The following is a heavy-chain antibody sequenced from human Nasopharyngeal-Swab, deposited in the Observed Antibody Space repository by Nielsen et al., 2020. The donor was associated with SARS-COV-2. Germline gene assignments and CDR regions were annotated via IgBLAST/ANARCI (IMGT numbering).Heavy chain of an antibody. CDR2: IYHSGRT. CDR1: GFTVSSNY. V-gene: IGHV4-34*01. CDR3: ARGAPGY. J-gene: IGHJ4*01. Sequence: ESLKISCAASGFTVSSNYMTWVRQAPGKGLEWIGNIYHSGRTNYNPSLKSRLAISIDTSKKQFSLKLSSVTAADTAVYYCARGAPGYWGQGTLVTVSS.